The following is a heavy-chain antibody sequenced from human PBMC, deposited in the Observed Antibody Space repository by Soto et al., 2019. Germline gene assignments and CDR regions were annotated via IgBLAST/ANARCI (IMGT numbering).Heavy chain of an antibody. V-gene: IGHV4-38-2*01. Sequence: PSETLSLTCAVSGYSISSGYYWGWIRQPPGKGLEWIGEINHSGSTNYNPSLKSRVTISVDTSKNQFSLKLSSVTAADTAVYYCASQGGDTAMVNWFDPWGQGTLVTVSS. CDR2: INHSGST. CDR3: ASQGGDTAMVNWFDP. J-gene: IGHJ5*02. CDR1: GYSISSGYY. D-gene: IGHD5-18*01.